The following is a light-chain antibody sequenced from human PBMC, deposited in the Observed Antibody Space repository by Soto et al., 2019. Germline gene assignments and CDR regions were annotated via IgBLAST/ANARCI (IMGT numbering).Light chain of an antibody. V-gene: IGKV3-20*01. Sequence: EIVLTQSPGTPSLLPGERATLSRRASQSVSSTYVAWYQQKSGRAPRLLIYGASSRATGIPDRFSGSGSGTDSTLTISRLQPEDFAVYYCHQYVSSWAFGQGTKVDIK. CDR1: QSVSSTY. J-gene: IGKJ1*01. CDR3: HQYVSSWA. CDR2: GAS.